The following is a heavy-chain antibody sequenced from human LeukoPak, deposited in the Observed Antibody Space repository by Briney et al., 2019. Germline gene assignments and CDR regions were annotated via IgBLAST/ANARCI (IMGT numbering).Heavy chain of an antibody. CDR2: ISSISSYI. CDR1: GFTFSSYS. J-gene: IGHJ3*02. V-gene: IGHV3-21*01. CDR3: ARDEYGGNAFDI. Sequence: GGSLRLSCAASGFTFSSYSMNWVRQAPGEGLEWVSSISSISSYIYYADSVKGRFPIPRDNPNNSLYLQMHSLRAEDTAVYYCARDEYGGNAFDIWGQGTMVTVSS. D-gene: IGHD4/OR15-4a*01.